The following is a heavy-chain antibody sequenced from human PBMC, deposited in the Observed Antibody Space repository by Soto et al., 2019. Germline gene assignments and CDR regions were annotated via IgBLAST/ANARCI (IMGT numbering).Heavy chain of an antibody. Sequence: PGGSLRLSCEASGFTLTTYTMNWARQASGKGLEWVSSITSSSGHIYYADSVKGRFTISRDNARNSLYLQMNSLRAEDTAVYYCVRERGLSSFYGMDVWGQGTTVTVSS. V-gene: IGHV3-21*01. D-gene: IGHD3-10*01. J-gene: IGHJ6*02. CDR3: VRERGLSSFYGMDV. CDR2: ITSSSGHI. CDR1: GFTLTTYT.